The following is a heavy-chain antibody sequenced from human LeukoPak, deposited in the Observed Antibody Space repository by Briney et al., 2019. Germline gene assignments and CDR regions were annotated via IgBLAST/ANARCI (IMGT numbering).Heavy chain of an antibody. CDR3: ARDLEYCSSTSCYLGY. D-gene: IGHD2-2*01. Sequence: GGSLRLSCAASGFTFSSYWMSWVRQAPGKGLEWVANIKQDGSEKYYVDSVKGRFTISRDNAKNSLYLQMNSLRAEDTALYYCARDLEYCSSTSCYLGYWGQGTLVTVSS. CDR1: GFTFSSYW. J-gene: IGHJ4*02. CDR2: IKQDGSEK. V-gene: IGHV3-7*03.